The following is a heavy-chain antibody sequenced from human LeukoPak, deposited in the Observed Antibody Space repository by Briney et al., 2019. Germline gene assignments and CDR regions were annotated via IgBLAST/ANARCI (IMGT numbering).Heavy chain of an antibody. V-gene: IGHV3-66*01. J-gene: IGHJ4*02. CDR2: IYSGGST. Sequence: PGGSLRLSCAASGFTVSSNYMSWVRQAPGKGLEWVSVIYSGGSTYYADSVKGRFTISRDNSKNTLYLQMNSLRAEDTAVYYCARDYFESQRGWYSNDYWGQGTLVTVSS. CDR1: GFTVSSNY. CDR3: ARDYFESQRGWYSNDY. D-gene: IGHD6-19*01.